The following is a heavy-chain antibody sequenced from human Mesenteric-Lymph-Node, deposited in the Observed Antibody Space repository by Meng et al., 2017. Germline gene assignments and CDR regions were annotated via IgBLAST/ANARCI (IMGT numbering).Heavy chain of an antibody. D-gene: IGHD1-1*01. Sequence: QVQLQEARPGLVEPSRTLSPACTVSGDSISSDIWWSWVRQPPGKGLEWSGEVYHRGDTNYNPSLKSRVVISVDRSKNQFSLNLSSVTAADTAVYYCGRDQGRQLINHWGQGTLVTVSS. CDR1: GDSISSDIW. CDR2: VYHRGDT. V-gene: IGHV4-4*02. CDR3: GRDQGRQLINH. J-gene: IGHJ4*02.